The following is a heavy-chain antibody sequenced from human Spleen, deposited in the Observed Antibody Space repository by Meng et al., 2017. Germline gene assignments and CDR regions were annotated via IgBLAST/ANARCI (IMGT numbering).Heavy chain of an antibody. CDR1: GFTVDDYA. CDR3: VRNNAYYDFWSGFFPPQYNYGMDV. D-gene: IGHD3-3*01. V-gene: IGHV3-9*01. CDR2: ISRNGDYI. Sequence: SLKISCAASGFTVDDYAMHWVRQAPGKGPEWVSSISRNGDYIGYADSVKGRFTISREDAKNSLYLQMNSLRAEDTAVYYCVRNNAYYDFWSGFFPPQYNYGMDVWGQGTTVTVSS. J-gene: IGHJ6*02.